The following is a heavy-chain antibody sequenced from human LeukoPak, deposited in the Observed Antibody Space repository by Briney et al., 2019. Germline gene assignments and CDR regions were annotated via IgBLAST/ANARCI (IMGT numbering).Heavy chain of an antibody. D-gene: IGHD6-19*01. Sequence: GGSLRLSCVTSGITFSSYAMDWVRQAPRKGLAWVASISYGGTNKYYADSVKGRFTTSRDDSKNTLYLQMNSLRSEDTAVYYCATSVSVAENAFDIWGQGTMVTVSS. CDR2: ISYGGTNK. CDR3: ATSVSVAENAFDI. V-gene: IGHV3-30*04. J-gene: IGHJ3*02. CDR1: GITFSSYA.